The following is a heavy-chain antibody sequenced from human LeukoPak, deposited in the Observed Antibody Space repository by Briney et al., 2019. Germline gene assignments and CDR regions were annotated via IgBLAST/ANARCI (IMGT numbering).Heavy chain of an antibody. V-gene: IGHV3-30-3*01. CDR3: ARASAPYYDFWSGYLNWFDP. D-gene: IGHD3-3*01. CDR2: ISYDGSNK. Sequence: PGGSLRLSCAASGFTFSSYAMHWVRQAPGKGLEWVAVISYDGSNKYYADSVKGRFTISRDNSKHTLYLQMNSLRAEDTAVSYCARASAPYYDFWSGYLNWFDPWGQGTLVTVSS. CDR1: GFTFSSYA. J-gene: IGHJ5*02.